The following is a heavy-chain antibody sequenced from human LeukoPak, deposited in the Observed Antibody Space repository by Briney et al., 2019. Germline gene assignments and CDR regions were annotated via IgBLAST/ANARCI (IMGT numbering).Heavy chain of an antibody. CDR2: IYSDGNT. CDR3: VRDLT. V-gene: IGHV3-53*01. Sequence: GGSLRLSCVASGFTFSTNHMTWVRQAPGKGPEWVSVIYSDGNTYYADSVKGRSTISRDNSKNTLYLQMNSLRAEDTAVYYCVRDLTWGQGTLVTVSS. CDR1: GFTFSTNH. J-gene: IGHJ5*02.